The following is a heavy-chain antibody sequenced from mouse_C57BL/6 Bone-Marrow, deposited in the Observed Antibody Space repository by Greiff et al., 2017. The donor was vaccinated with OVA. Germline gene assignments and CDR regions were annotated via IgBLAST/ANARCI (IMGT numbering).Heavy chain of an antibody. Sequence: QLPGAELVKPGASVKLSCKASGYTFTSYWMHWVKQRPGQGLEWIGMIHPNSGSTNYNEKFKSKATLTVDKSSSTAYMQLSSLTSEDSAVYYCARPYDYDRDYYAMDYWGQGTSVTVSS. D-gene: IGHD2-4*01. CDR1: GYTFTSYW. J-gene: IGHJ4*01. CDR3: ARPYDYDRDYYAMDY. V-gene: IGHV1-64*01. CDR2: IHPNSGST.